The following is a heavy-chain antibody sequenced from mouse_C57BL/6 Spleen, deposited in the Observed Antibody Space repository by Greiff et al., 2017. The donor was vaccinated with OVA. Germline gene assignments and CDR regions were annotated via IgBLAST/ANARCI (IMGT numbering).Heavy chain of an antibody. CDR2: IDPETGGT. D-gene: IGHD1-1*01. V-gene: IGHV1-15*01. J-gene: IGHJ2*01. CDR1: GYTFTDYE. CDR3: TIPLITTVVAPFDY. Sequence: VQLQQSGAELVRPGASVTLSCKASGYTFTDYEMHWVKQTPVHGLEWIGAIDPETGGTAYNQKFKGKAILTADKSSSTAYMELRSLTSEDSAVYYCTIPLITTVVAPFDYWGQGTTLTVSS.